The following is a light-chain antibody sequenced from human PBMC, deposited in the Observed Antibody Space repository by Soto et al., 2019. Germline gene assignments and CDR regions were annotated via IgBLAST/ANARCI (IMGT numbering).Light chain of an antibody. Sequence: QSALTQPASVCGSPGQSITISCTGTSSDVGGYNYVSWYQLHPGKAPKLMVYEVSNRPSGVSNRFSGSKSGNTAALNISGLQAEDEADYYCSSYTSSTAYVFGTGTKVTVL. CDR1: SSDVGGYNY. CDR2: EVS. CDR3: SSYTSSTAYV. V-gene: IGLV2-14*01. J-gene: IGLJ1*01.